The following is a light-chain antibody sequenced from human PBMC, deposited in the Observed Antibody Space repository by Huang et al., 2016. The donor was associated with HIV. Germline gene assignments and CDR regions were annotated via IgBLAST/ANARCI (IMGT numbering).Light chain of an antibody. CDR3: QQYNNWPFT. CDR2: GAS. CDR1: QSVSSN. J-gene: IGKJ3*01. V-gene: IGKV3-15*01. Sequence: EIVMTQSPATLSVSPGERATLSCRASQSVSSNLAWYQQQPGQAPRLLIYGASTRATGIPARFSGSGSGTEFTLTISSLQSEDFAVYYCQQYNNWPFTFGPGTNVDIK.